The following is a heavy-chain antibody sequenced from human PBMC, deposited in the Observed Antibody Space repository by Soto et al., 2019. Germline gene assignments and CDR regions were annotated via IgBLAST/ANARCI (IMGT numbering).Heavy chain of an antibody. J-gene: IGHJ3*02. CDR3: ARGSYCSGGSCYRDAFDI. CDR1: GFTFDDYA. Sequence: PGGSLRLSCAASGFTFDDYAMHWVRQAPGKGLEWVSGISWNSGSIGYADSVKGRFTISRDNAKNSLYLQMNSLRAEDTAVYYCARGSYCSGGSCYRDAFDIWGQGTMVTVSS. CDR2: ISWNSGSI. D-gene: IGHD2-15*01. V-gene: IGHV3-9*01.